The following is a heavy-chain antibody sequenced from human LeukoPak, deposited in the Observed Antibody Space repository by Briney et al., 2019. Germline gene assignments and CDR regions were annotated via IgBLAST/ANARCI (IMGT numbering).Heavy chain of an antibody. CDR1: GYTFTSYG. J-gene: IGHJ4*02. Sequence: ASVKVSCKASGYTFTSYGISWVRQAPGQGLEWMGWISAYNGNTNYAQKLQGRVTMTTDTSTSTAYMELRSLRSDDTAVYYCASYSYDSSGYHYFDYWGQGTLVTVSS. CDR2: ISAYNGNT. CDR3: ASYSYDSSGYHYFDY. V-gene: IGHV1-18*01. D-gene: IGHD3-22*01.